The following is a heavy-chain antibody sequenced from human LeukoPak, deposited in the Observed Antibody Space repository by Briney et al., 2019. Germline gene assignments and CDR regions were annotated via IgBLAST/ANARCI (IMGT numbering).Heavy chain of an antibody. CDR3: ARVVYCTSGVCYSRWYFDL. D-gene: IGHD2-8*01. V-gene: IGHV4-4*02. J-gene: IGHJ2*01. CDR2: IYTTGST. CDR1: GGSISSSNW. Sequence: SGTLSLTCAVSGGSISSSNWWRRVRQPAGEGVGWGGGIYTTGSTDYNPSLKSRVTMSVDTSKNQFSLKLTSVTAADTAVYYCARVVYCTSGVCYSRWYFDLWGLGTRVTVSS.